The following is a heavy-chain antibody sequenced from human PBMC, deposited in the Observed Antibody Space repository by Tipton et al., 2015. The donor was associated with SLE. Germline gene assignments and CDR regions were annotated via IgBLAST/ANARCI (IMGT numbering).Heavy chain of an antibody. Sequence: GLVKPSETLSLICTVSGGSISGHYWTWIRQPPGKGLEYIGYIHYSGSSDYNPSLKSRVTISLDTSKNHFSLKVTSVTAADTAVYYCAGLGPLANVGGSTYYHPLDVWGQGTTVTVSS. D-gene: IGHD3-22*01. CDR3: AGLGPLANVGGSTYYHPLDV. CDR2: IHYSGSS. J-gene: IGHJ6*02. V-gene: IGHV4-59*11. CDR1: GGSISGHY.